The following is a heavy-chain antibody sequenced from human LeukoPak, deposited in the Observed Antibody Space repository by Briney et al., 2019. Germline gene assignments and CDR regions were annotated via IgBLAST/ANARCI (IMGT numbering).Heavy chain of an antibody. Sequence: GGSLRLSCAASGFTFSSYSMNCVRQAPGKGLEWVGRIRSTPDGGATDYAAPVKGRFTISRDDSKNTLYLQLSSLRTEDTAVYYCATDLHFGYCTATSCANYWGQGTLVTVSS. CDR2: IRSTPDGGAT. D-gene: IGHD2-2*03. J-gene: IGHJ4*02. V-gene: IGHV3-15*07. CDR1: GFTFSSYS. CDR3: ATDLHFGYCTATSCANY.